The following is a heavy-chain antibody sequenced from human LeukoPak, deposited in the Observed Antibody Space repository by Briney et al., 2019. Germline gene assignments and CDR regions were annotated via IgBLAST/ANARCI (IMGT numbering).Heavy chain of an antibody. Sequence: SETPSLTCTVSGGSFRTDGSYWAWIRQPPGKGLEWIGSIYIDGITHYNSSLQSRVTLSIDTSKNQFSLKLTSVTAADTAVFYCARLFTRAWEYRYGMDVWGQGTAVTVSS. V-gene: IGHV4-39*01. J-gene: IGHJ6*02. CDR3: ARLFTRAWEYRYGMDV. CDR2: IYIDGIT. D-gene: IGHD1-26*01. CDR1: GGSFRTDGSY.